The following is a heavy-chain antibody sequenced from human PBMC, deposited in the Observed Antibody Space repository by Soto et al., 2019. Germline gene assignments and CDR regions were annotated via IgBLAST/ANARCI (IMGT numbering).Heavy chain of an antibody. Sequence: QVQLVQSGAEVKKPGSSVKVSCKASGGTFSSYAISWVRQAPEQGLEWMGGIIPIFGTANYAQKFQGRVTITADESTSTAYMELSSLRSEDTAVYYCASTYVEMATNWFDPWGQGTLVTVSS. CDR2: IIPIFGTA. V-gene: IGHV1-69*01. CDR3: ASTYVEMATNWFDP. D-gene: IGHD5-12*01. CDR1: GGTFSSYA. J-gene: IGHJ5*02.